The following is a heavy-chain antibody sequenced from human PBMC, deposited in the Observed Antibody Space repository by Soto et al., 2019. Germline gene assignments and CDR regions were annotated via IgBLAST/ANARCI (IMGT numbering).Heavy chain of an antibody. J-gene: IGHJ4*02. Sequence: ASVKVSCKVSGYTLTELSMHWLRQAPGKGLEWMGTFDPEIGETVYAQKFQGRVTISADESMTTAYMEMSGLTSEDTAVYYCARGPDYEGYFDYWGRGTLVTVSS. V-gene: IGHV1-24*01. CDR1: GYTLTELS. CDR2: FDPEIGET. CDR3: ARGPDYEGYFDY. D-gene: IGHD4-17*01.